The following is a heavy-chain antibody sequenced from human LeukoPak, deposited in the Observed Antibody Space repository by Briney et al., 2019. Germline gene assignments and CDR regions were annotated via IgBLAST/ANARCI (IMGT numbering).Heavy chain of an antibody. CDR2: IKQDGSEK. CDR1: GFTFSSHW. D-gene: IGHD2-2*01. J-gene: IGHJ4*02. Sequence: SGGSLRLSCAASGFTFSSHWMSWVRQAPGKGLEWVANIKQDGSEKYYVDSVKGRFTISRDNAKNSLYLQMNSLRAEDTAVYYCARSSASALDYWGQGTLVTVSS. CDR3: ARSSASALDY. V-gene: IGHV3-7*01.